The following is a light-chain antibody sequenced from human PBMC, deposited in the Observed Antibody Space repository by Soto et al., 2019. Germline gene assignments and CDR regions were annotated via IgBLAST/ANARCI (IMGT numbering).Light chain of an antibody. CDR2: DAS. CDR1: RSLSNY. V-gene: IGKV3-11*01. J-gene: IGKJ2*01. CDR3: QLRSNWPPST. Sequence: EIVLTQSPATLSLSPGERATLSCRASRSLSNYLAWYQQKPGQAPRLLIYDASNRATGIPARFSGSGSGTDFTLTISSPEPEDFAVYYCQLRSNWPPSTFGQGTKLEIK.